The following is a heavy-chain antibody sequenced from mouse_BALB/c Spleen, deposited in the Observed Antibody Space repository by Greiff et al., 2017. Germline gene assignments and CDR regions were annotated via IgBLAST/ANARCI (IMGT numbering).Heavy chain of an antibody. CDR2: ISSGSSTI. V-gene: IGHV5-17*02. CDR1: GFTFSSFG. J-gene: IGHJ2*01. D-gene: IGHD2-5*01. CDR3: ARYSNYYFDY. Sequence: EVMLVESGGGLVQPGGSRKLSCAASGFTFSSFGMHWVRQAPEKGLEWVAYISSGSSTIYYADTVKGRFTISRDNPKNTLFLQMTSLRSEDTAMYYCARYSNYYFDYWGQGTTLTVSS.